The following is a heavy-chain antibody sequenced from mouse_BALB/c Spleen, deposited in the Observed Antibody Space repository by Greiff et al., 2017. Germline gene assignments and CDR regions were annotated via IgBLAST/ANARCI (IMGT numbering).Heavy chain of an antibody. V-gene: IGHV1-77*01. D-gene: IGHD2-2*01. CDR3: ARKGRNGYNGLYYFDY. CDR2: IYPGSGNT. J-gene: IGHJ2*01. CDR1: GYTFTDYY. Sequence: QVQLQQSGAELARPGASVKLSCKASGYTFTDYYINWVKQRPGQGLEWIGEIYPGSGNTYSNEKFKGKATLTADKSSSTAYMQLSSLTSEDSAVYFCARKGRNGYNGLYYFDYWGQGTTLTVSS.